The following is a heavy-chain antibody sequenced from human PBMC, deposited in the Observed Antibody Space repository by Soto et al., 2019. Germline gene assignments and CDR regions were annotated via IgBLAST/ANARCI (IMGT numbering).Heavy chain of an antibody. D-gene: IGHD2-2*01. Sequence: QVQLVQSGAEVKKPGSSVKVSCKASGGTFSSYTISWVRQAPGQGLEWMGRIIPILGIANYAQKFQGRVTINADKSTSTAYMELSSLRSEDTAVYYCARAGYCSSASCYDGWGQGTLVTVSS. V-gene: IGHV1-69*02. CDR1: GGTFSSYT. J-gene: IGHJ4*02. CDR2: IIPILGIA. CDR3: ARAGYCSSASCYDG.